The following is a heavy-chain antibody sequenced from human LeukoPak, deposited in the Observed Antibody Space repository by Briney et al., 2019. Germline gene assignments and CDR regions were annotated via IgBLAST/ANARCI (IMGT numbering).Heavy chain of an antibody. CDR1: GFTFNSYA. CDR2: ISAGGVTT. CDR3: AKDNLLAQSDSTLGKNHFDY. J-gene: IGHJ4*02. Sequence: QPGGSPRLSCAASGFTFNSYAMSWVRQFPGKGLEWVSSISAGGVTTYYADSVKGRFTISRDNSKNTLDLQMSSLRAEDTALYYCAKDNLLAQSDSTLGKNHFDYWGQRYLVTVSS. V-gene: IGHV3-23*01. D-gene: IGHD2/OR15-2a*01.